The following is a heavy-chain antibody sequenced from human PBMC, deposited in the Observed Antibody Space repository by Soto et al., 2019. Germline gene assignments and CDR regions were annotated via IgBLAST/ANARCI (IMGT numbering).Heavy chain of an antibody. V-gene: IGHV3-23*01. Sequence: EVQLLESGGGLVQPGGSLRLSCAASGFTFSSYAMSWVRQAPGKGLEWVSAISGSGGSTYYADSVKGRFTISRDNSKNTPHMQMNSLGAEDTAVYYCAKDVSSSWEHYGMDVWGQGTTVTVSS. D-gene: IGHD6-13*01. J-gene: IGHJ6*02. CDR3: AKDVSSSWEHYGMDV. CDR1: GFTFSSYA. CDR2: ISGSGGST.